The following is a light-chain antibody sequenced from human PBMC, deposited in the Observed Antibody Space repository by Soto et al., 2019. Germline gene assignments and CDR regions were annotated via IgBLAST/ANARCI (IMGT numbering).Light chain of an antibody. V-gene: IGLV1-44*01. J-gene: IGLJ1*01. CDR3: AVWDDSLKGPV. CDR2: TND. Sequence: QSVLTQPPSSSGTPGQRVTISCSGGSSNIGSNPVNWYQQLPGTAPKLLIHTNDRRPSEVPDRFSGSKSGTSASLAISGLQSEDAADYYCAVWDDSLKGPVFGTGTKV. CDR1: SSNIGSNP.